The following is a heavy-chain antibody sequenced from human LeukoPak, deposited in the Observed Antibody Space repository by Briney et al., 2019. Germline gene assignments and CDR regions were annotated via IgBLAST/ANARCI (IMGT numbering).Heavy chain of an antibody. D-gene: IGHD3-22*01. Sequence: PSETLSLTCTVSGGSVSSGDYYWSWIRQPPGKGLEWIGYIYYSGSTYNNPSLKSRVTISVDTSKNQFSLKLSSVTAADTAVYYCAVGHYYDSSGPPDYWGQGTLVTVSS. V-gene: IGHV4-30-4*08. CDR1: GGSVSSGDYY. CDR2: IYYSGST. CDR3: AVGHYYDSSGPPDY. J-gene: IGHJ4*02.